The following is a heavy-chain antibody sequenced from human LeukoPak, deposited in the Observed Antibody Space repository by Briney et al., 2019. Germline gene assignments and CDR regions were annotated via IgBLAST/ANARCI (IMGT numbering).Heavy chain of an antibody. CDR3: ARCSSAPDTAVAGHFRKNWFDP. CDR2: INWNGGST. Sequence: GGSLRLSCAASGFTFDDYGMSWVRQAPGKGLELVSGINWNGGSTGYADSVKGRFTISRDNAKNSLYLQMNSLRAEDTALYYCARCSSAPDTAVAGHFRKNWFDPWGQGTLVTVSS. V-gene: IGHV3-20*04. D-gene: IGHD6-19*01. CDR1: GFTFDDYG. J-gene: IGHJ5*02.